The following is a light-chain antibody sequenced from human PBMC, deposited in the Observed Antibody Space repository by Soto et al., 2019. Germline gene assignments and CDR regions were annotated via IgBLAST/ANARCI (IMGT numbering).Light chain of an antibody. CDR2: AVS. J-gene: IGKJ5*01. CDR1: QDIDNS. V-gene: IGKV1-33*01. CDR3: QQHDGRPTMT. Sequence: IQLTQSPSSLSASVGETVTITCRASQDIDNSLNWYQHQPGKAPKLLIYAVSFLETGVPSRFSGRGSGTVFSLTINCLQADDFATYYCQQHDGRPTMTFGQGTRLEIK.